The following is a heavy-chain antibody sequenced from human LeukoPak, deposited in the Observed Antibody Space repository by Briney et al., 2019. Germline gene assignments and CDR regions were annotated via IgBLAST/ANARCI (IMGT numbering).Heavy chain of an antibody. CDR2: ISGSGGST. V-gene: IGHV3-23*01. CDR1: GFTFSSYA. J-gene: IGHJ6*02. CDR3: AKGRGQLGGYYYYGMDV. D-gene: IGHD6-6*01. Sequence: GGSLRLSCAASGFTFSSYAMSWVRQAPRKGLEWVSAISGSGGSTYYADSVKGRFTISRDNSKNTLYLQMNSLRAEDTAVYYCAKGRGQLGGYYYYGMDVWGQGTTVTVSS.